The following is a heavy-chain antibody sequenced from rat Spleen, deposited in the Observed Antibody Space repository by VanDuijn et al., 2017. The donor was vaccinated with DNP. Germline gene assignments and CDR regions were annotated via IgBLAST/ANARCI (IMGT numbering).Heavy chain of an antibody. J-gene: IGHJ2*01. CDR3: AREEDY. CDR1: GFTFNNYW. Sequence: EVQLVESGGDLVQPGRSLKLSCVASGFTFNNYWMTWIRQVPGKGLEWVASITSSGGSTYYPDSVKGRFTISRDNAKNTLYLQMNSLRSEDTATYYCAREEDYWGQGVMVTVSS. CDR2: ITSSGGST. V-gene: IGHV5-31*01.